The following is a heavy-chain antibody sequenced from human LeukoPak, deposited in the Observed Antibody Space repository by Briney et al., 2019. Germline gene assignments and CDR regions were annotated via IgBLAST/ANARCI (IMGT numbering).Heavy chain of an antibody. D-gene: IGHD4-17*01. CDR1: GFTVSSNY. J-gene: IGHJ4*02. Sequence: PGGSLRLSCAASGFTVSSNYMSWVRQAPGKGLEWVSGINGIGTSIYYADSVKGRFTISRDNSDNTLYLQMNSLRADDTAVYYCAKGSIYGDYGDFDHWGQGTLVTVSS. V-gene: IGHV3-23*05. CDR2: INGIGTSI. CDR3: AKGSIYGDYGDFDH.